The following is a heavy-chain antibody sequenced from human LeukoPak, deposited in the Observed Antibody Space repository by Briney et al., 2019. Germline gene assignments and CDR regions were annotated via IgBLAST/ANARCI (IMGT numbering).Heavy chain of an antibody. D-gene: IGHD2-2*01. CDR2: MNSNSGNT. J-gene: IGHJ4*02. CDR3: ARGVRVPAAIGY. CDR1: GYTFTSYD. V-gene: IGHV1-8*01. Sequence: VSVKVSCTASGYTFTSYDINWVRQATGQGLEWMGWMNSNSGNTGYAQKFQGRVTMTRNTSISTAYMELSSLRSEDTAVYYCARGVRVPAAIGYWGQGTLVTVSS.